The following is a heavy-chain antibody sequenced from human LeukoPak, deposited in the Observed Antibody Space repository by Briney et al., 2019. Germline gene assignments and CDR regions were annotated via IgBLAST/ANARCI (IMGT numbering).Heavy chain of an antibody. J-gene: IGHJ4*02. V-gene: IGHV3-23*01. CDR2: ISGSGGST. CDR1: GFTFSTYA. Sequence: PGGSLRLSCAASGFTFSTYAMSWVRQAPGKGLEWVSAISGSGGSTYYADSVKGRFTISRDNSKNTLYLQTNSLRVEDTSIYFCAKALEQETVIALDSWGQGTLVTVSS. CDR3: AKALEQETVIALDS. D-gene: IGHD6-13*01.